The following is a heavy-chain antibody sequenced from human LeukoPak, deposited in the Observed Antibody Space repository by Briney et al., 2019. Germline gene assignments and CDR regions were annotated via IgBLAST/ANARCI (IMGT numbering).Heavy chain of an antibody. CDR3: ARLNNEYYFDY. CDR2: IHHSGST. D-gene: IGHD1-1*01. CDR1: GGSFSGYY. Sequence: SETLSLTCAIYGGSFSGYYWSWIRQTPGKGLEWIGEIHHSGSTNYNPSLKSRVTISVDTSKKQFSLKLSSVTAADTAVYYCARLNNEYYFDYWGQGTLVTVSS. V-gene: IGHV4-34*01. J-gene: IGHJ4*02.